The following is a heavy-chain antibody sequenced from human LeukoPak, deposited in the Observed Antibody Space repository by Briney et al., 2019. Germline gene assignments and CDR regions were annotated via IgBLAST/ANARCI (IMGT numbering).Heavy chain of an antibody. D-gene: IGHD3-3*02. CDR3: ARDPGFSSFDY. Sequence: GGSLRLSCAASTFPFSTYWMTWVRQAPGKGPEFVANINQDGSVKNYVDSVKGRFTVSRDNAKNSLYLQMNSLRADDTAVYYCARDPGFSSFDYWGQGTLVTVSS. J-gene: IGHJ4*02. V-gene: IGHV3-7*01. CDR2: INQDGSVK. CDR1: TFPFSTYW.